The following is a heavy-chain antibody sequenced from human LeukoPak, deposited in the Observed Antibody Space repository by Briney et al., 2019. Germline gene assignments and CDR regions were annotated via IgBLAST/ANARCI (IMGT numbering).Heavy chain of an antibody. CDR1: GGSFSGYY. V-gene: IGHV4-34*01. J-gene: IGHJ4*02. D-gene: IGHD3-22*01. CDR3: ARGGGYYDSSGYKPANFDY. Sequence: SETLSLTCAVHGGSFSGYYWSWIRQPPGKGLEWIGEINHSGSTDYNPSLKSRVTISVDTSKNQFSLKLSSVTAADTAVYYCARGGGYYDSSGYKPANFDYWGQGTLVTVSS. CDR2: INHSGST.